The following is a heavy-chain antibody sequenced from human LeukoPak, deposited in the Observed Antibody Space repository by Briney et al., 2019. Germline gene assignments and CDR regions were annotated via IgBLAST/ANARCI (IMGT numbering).Heavy chain of an antibody. V-gene: IGHV3-30*18. CDR1: GFTFSSYG. CDR3: AKDSRQAQWLALDC. Sequence: GGSLRLSCAASGFTFSSYGMHWVRQAPGKGLEWVAVISYDGSNKYYADSVKGRFTISRDNSKNTLYLQMNSLRAEDTALYYCAKDSRQAQWLALDCWGQGTLVIVSS. CDR2: ISYDGSNK. J-gene: IGHJ4*02. D-gene: IGHD6-19*01.